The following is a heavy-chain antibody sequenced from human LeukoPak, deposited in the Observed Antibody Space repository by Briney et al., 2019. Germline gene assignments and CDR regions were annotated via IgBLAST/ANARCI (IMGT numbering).Heavy chain of an antibody. CDR3: ASLSSGLAVAGHHYYFDY. D-gene: IGHD6-19*01. J-gene: IGHJ4*02. V-gene: IGHV7-4-1*02. CDR1: GYTFTSYA. CDR2: INTKTGNP. Sequence: ASVKVSCKASGYTFTSYAMNWVRQAPGLGLEWMGWINTKTGNPTYAQGFTGRFVFSLDTSVSTAYLQISSLKAEDTAVYYCASLSSGLAVAGHHYYFDYWGQGTLVTVSS.